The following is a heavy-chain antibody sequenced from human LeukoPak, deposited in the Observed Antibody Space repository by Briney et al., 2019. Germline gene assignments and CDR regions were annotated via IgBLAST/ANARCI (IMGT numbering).Heavy chain of an antibody. CDR1: GDSISTSNSY. D-gene: IGHD1-26*01. Sequence: SETLSLTCTVSGDSISTSNSYWAWIRQPPGKGLEWIANIYYSGSTYYSPSLKSRVTISVDTSKNQFSLKLSSVTAADTAVYYCARRVRGRDPFDYWGQGTLVTVSS. CDR3: ARRVRGRDPFDY. V-gene: IGHV4-39*01. J-gene: IGHJ4*02. CDR2: IYYSGST.